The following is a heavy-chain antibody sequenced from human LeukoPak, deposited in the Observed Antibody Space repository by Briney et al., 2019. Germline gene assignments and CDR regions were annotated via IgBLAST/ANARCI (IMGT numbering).Heavy chain of an antibody. CDR1: GYPFTRYG. Sequence: VASVKVSCKASGYPFTRYGISWVRQAPGQGLEWMGWINPDNGNTKYAQKFQGRVTMTTDTSTSTAHMELRSLRSDDTAVYYCATYYCSTTSCYPYFFDYWGQGTLVTVSS. J-gene: IGHJ4*02. CDR3: ATYYCSTTSCYPYFFDY. D-gene: IGHD2-2*01. V-gene: IGHV1-18*01. CDR2: INPDNGNT.